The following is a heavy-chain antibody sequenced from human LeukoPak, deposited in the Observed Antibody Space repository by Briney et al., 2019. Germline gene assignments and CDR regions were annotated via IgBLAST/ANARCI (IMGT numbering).Heavy chain of an antibody. Sequence: SETLSLTCTVSNGPINTFQWSWVRQPPGKGLEWIGNIHYSGSANYNPSLKSRVIISVDTSKNQFSLKLSSVTAADTAVYYCGGGYEDYYYMDVWGKGTTVTVSS. CDR2: IHYSGSA. V-gene: IGHV4-59*01. CDR3: GGGYEDYYYMDV. J-gene: IGHJ6*03. CDR1: NGPINTFQ. D-gene: IGHD5-12*01.